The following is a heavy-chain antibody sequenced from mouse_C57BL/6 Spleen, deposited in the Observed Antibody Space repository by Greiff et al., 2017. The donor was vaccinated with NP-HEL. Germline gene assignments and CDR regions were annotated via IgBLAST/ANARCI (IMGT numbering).Heavy chain of an antibody. CDR1: GYTFTSYW. J-gene: IGHJ2*01. Sequence: QVQLQQSGAELVKPGASVKLSCKASGYTFTSYWMHWVKQRPGQGLEWIGMIHPNSGSTNYNEKFKSKATLTVDKSSSTAYMQLSSLTSEDSAVYYCARSEAGTYYFDYWGKGTTLTVSS. D-gene: IGHD4-1*01. CDR2: IHPNSGST. CDR3: ARSEAGTYYFDY. V-gene: IGHV1-64*01.